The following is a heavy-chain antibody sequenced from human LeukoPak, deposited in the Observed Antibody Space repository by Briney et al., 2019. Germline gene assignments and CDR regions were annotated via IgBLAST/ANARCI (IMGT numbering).Heavy chain of an antibody. V-gene: IGHV3-7*01. D-gene: IGHD2-15*01. Sequence: PGGSLRLSCAASGFTFSDVWMSWVRQAPGKGLEWVANIKQDGSEKYYVDSVKGRFTISRDNAKNSLYLQMNSLRAEDTAVYYCAREGVVPGVYYYYYMDVWGKGTTVTVSS. CDR3: AREGVVPGVYYYYYMDV. J-gene: IGHJ6*03. CDR2: IKQDGSEK. CDR1: GFTFSDVW.